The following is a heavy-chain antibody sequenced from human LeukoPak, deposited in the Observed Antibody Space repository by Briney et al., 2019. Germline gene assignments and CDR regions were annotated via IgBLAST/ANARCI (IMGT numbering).Heavy chain of an antibody. CDR2: IKREIEGWTT. CDR1: GFVFSNAW. J-gene: IGHJ4*02. CDR3: TRNADLDF. D-gene: IGHD1-14*01. Sequence: PGRSLRLSCAASGFVFSNAWMNWVRQAPGKGLEWVGRIKREIEGWTTDYAAPVKGRFTISRDDSKTTLYLRMDSLKTEDTAVYYCTRNADLDFWGQGALVTVSS. V-gene: IGHV3-15*01.